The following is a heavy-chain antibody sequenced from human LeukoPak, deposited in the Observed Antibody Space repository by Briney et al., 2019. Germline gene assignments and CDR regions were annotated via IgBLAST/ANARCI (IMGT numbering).Heavy chain of an antibody. J-gene: IGHJ4*02. CDR2: INHSGST. D-gene: IGHD3-10*01. V-gene: IGHV4-39*07. CDR1: GGSISSSSYY. Sequence: PSETLSLTCTVSGGSISSSSYYWSWIRQPPGKGLEWIGEINHSGSTNYNPSLKSRVTISVDTSKNQFSLKLSSVTAADTAVYYCARGGGSGSYKEIDYWGQGTLVTVSS. CDR3: ARGGGSGSYKEIDY.